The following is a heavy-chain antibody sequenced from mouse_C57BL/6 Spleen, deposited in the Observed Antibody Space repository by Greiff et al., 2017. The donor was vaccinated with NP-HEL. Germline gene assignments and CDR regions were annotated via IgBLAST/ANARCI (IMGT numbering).Heavy chain of an antibody. CDR3: ARSGPHMDY. Sequence: EVQLQQSGPELVKPGASVKISCKASGYSFTGYYMNWVKQSPEKSLEWIGEINPSTGGTTYNQKFKAKATLTVDKSSSTAYMQLKSLTSEDSAVYYCARSGPHMDYWGQGTSVTVSS. CDR2: INPSTGGT. J-gene: IGHJ4*01. V-gene: IGHV1-42*01. CDR1: GYSFTGYY.